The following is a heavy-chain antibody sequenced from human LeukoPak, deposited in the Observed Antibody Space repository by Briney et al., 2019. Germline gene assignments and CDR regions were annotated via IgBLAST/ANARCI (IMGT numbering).Heavy chain of an antibody. CDR3: ARSEDIVVVPADGLRAWFDP. CDR1: GGTFSSYA. J-gene: IGHJ5*02. D-gene: IGHD2-2*01. V-gene: IGHV1-69*04. CDR2: IIPIFGIA. Sequence: ASVKASCKASGGTFSSYAISWVRQAPGQGLEWMGRIIPIFGIANYAQKFQGRVTITADKSTSTAYMELSSLRSEDTAVYYCARSEDIVVVPADGLRAWFDPWSPGTVDTVSS.